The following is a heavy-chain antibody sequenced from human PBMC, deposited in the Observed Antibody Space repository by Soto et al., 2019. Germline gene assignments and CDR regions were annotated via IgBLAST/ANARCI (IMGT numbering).Heavy chain of an antibody. CDR1: GGSISSYY. CDR2: IYYSGST. D-gene: IGHD3-10*01. Sequence: SETLSLTCTVSGGSISSYYWSWIRQPPGKGLEWIGYIYYSGSTNYNPSLKSRVTISVDTSKNQFSLKLSSVTAADTAVYYCARGGLLCCGDQNWFDPWGQGTLVTVSS. V-gene: IGHV4-59*01. J-gene: IGHJ5*02. CDR3: ARGGLLCCGDQNWFDP.